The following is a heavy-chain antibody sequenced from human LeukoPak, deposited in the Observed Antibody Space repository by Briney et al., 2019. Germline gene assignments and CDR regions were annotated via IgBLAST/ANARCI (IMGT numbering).Heavy chain of an antibody. D-gene: IGHD2-2*01. CDR2: MSSAGTIK. CDR1: GFTFSTSV. J-gene: IGHJ4*02. Sequence: GGSLRLSCAASGFTFSTSVVHWVRQAPGKGLEWAAVMSSAGTIKIYTDSVKGRFSISRDNSKNTLFLQMNSLRVDDTAVYYCARDLLSPAPDYFDAWGQGTLVTVSS. CDR3: ARDLLSPAPDYFDA. V-gene: IGHV3-30-3*01.